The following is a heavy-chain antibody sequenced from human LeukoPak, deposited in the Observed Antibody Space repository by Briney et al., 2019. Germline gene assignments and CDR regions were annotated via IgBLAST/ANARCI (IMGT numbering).Heavy chain of an antibody. CDR3: AKDMVGYGDLFDY. D-gene: IGHD4-17*01. CDR2: IRYDGSNK. J-gene: IGHJ4*02. V-gene: IGHV3-30*02. CDR1: GFTFSSYG. Sequence: PGGSLRLSCAASGFTFSSYGMHWVRQAPGKGLEGVAFIRYDGSNKYYEDPVKGRFTISRDNSKNTLYLQMNSLRAEDTAVYYCAKDMVGYGDLFDYWGQGTLVTVSS.